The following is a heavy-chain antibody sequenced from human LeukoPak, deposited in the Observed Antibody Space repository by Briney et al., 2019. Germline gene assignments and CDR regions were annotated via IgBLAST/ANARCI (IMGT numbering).Heavy chain of an antibody. CDR1: GFTFSSYA. CDR2: ITYDGSNK. Sequence: GRSLRLSCAASGFTFSSYAMHWVRQAPGKGLEWVAVITYDGSNKYCADSVKGRFTISRDNSKNTLYLQMNSLRAEDTAVYYCARGKAQHYYGMDVWGKGTTVTVSS. J-gene: IGHJ6*04. V-gene: IGHV3-30*04. CDR3: ARGKAQHYYGMDV.